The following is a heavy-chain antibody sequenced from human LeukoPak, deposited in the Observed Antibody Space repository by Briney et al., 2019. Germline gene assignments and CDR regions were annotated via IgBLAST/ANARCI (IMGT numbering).Heavy chain of an antibody. CDR2: MNPNSGNT. Sequence: ASVKVSCKASGYTFTSYDINWVRQAPGQGLEWMGWMNPNSGNTGYAQKFQGRVTITRNTSISTAYMELSSLTSEDTAVYYCAREPRGAIRRYDYWGQGTLVTVSS. V-gene: IGHV1-8*03. CDR3: AREPRGAIRRYDY. CDR1: GYTFTSYD. J-gene: IGHJ4*02. D-gene: IGHD2-2*02.